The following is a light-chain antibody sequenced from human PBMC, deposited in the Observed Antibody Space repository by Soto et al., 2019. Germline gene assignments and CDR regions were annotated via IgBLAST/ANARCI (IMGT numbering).Light chain of an antibody. CDR2: DAS. CDR1: QSVSSN. J-gene: IGKJ1*01. CDR3: QQFNNWPRK. V-gene: IGKV3-15*01. Sequence: EIAMTHSPATLSVSPWERATLSFRASQSVSSNLAWYQQKPGQAPRLLISDASTRATGIPARFSGSGSGTEFTLTISSLQSEDFAVYYCQQFNNWPRKFGQGTKVDIK.